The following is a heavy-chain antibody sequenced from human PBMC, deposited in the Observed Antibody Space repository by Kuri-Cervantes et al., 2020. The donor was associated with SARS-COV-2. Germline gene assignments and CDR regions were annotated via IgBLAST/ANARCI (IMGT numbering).Heavy chain of an antibody. Sequence: GSLRLSCTVSGGSISSHYWSWIRQPPGKGLEWIGSIYYSGSTYYNPSLKSRVTISVDTSKNQFSLKLSSVTAADTAVYYCARGRTVTTFYGIRQWFDPWGQGTLVTVSS. D-gene: IGHD4-11*01. CDR2: IYYSGST. CDR3: ARGRTVTTFYGIRQWFDP. CDR1: GGSISSHY. J-gene: IGHJ5*02. V-gene: IGHV4-59*11.